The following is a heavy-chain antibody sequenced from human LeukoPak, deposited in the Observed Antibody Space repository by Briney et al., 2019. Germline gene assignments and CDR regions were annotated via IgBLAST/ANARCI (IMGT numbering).Heavy chain of an antibody. CDR3: AGSIAVAVLFDY. V-gene: IGHV4-34*01. J-gene: IGHJ4*02. CDR1: GGSFSGYY. Sequence: SETLSLTCAVYGGSFSGYYWSWIRQPPGKGREWIGEINHSGSTNYNPSLKSRVTILVDTSKNQFSLKLSSVAAADTAVYYCAGSIAVAVLFDYWGQGTLVTVSS. D-gene: IGHD6-19*01. CDR2: INHSGST.